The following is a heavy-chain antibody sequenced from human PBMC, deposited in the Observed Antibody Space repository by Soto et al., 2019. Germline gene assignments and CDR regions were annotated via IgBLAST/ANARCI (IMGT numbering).Heavy chain of an antibody. CDR3: ARGDYDILTGYYPFDY. V-gene: IGHV3-53*01. CDR1: GFTVSSNY. D-gene: IGHD3-9*01. J-gene: IGHJ4*02. Sequence: PGGSLRLSCAASGFTVSSNYMSWVRHAPGKGLEWVSVIYSGGSTYYADSVKGRFTISRDNSKNTLYLQMNSLRAEDTAVYYCARGDYDILTGYYPFDYWGQGTLVTVSS. CDR2: IYSGGST.